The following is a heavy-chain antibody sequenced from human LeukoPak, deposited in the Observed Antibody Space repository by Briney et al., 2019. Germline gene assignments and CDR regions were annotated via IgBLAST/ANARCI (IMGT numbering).Heavy chain of an antibody. V-gene: IGHV4-59*01. CDR2: IYYSGST. CDR3: ARGTDCSSTSCYFSL. Sequence: SETLSLTCTVSGDSISSYYWSWIRQPPGKGLEWIGYIYYSGSTNYNPSLKSRVTVSVDTSKNQFSLKLSSVTAADTAVYYCARGTDCSSTSCYFSLWGQGTLVTVSS. CDR1: GDSISSYY. D-gene: IGHD2-2*01. J-gene: IGHJ4*02.